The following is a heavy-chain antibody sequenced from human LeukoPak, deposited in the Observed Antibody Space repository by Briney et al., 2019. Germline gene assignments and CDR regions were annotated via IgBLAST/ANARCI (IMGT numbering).Heavy chain of an antibody. D-gene: IGHD2-21*02. CDR1: GGSLSSYY. J-gene: IGHJ4*02. Sequence: ASETLSLTCTVSGGSLSSYYWSWLRQPAGKGLEWIGRIYTSGSTDYNPSLKSRVTISVDKSKNQFSLKLTSVTAADTAMYYCARVGLVTGISPPLDYWGQGTLVTVSS. CDR2: IYTSGST. V-gene: IGHV4-4*07. CDR3: ARVGLVTGISPPLDY.